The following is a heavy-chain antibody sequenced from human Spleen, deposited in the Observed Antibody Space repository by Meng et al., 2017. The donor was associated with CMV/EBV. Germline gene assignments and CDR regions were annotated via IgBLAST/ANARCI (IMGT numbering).Heavy chain of an antibody. CDR3: ARLALSDY. J-gene: IGHJ4*02. CDR1: GFTLSSSA. V-gene: IGHV3-30-3*01. CDR2: ISSDGSNR. Sequence: VRLLKSGGGLIQPAKSLILSCAPSGFTLSSSAIHWVRQAPGKGLEWVAIISSDGSNRYYADSVKGRFTISRDSSKNTLYLQMNSLRAEDTAVYYCARLALSDYWGQGTLVTVSS.